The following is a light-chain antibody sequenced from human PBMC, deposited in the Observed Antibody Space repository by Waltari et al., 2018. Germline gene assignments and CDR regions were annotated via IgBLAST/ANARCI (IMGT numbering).Light chain of an antibody. CDR3: ASWDDRLNSLV. CDR1: TSNIGSNT. CDR2: SDN. J-gene: IGLJ3*02. Sequence: QSVLTQPPSASGTPGQRVIISCSGITSNIGSNTANWYQQLPGTAPTLLIFSDNQRPSGVPDRFSGSKSGTSASLAISGLQSEDEADYYCASWDDRLNSLVFGGGTELTVL. V-gene: IGLV1-44*01.